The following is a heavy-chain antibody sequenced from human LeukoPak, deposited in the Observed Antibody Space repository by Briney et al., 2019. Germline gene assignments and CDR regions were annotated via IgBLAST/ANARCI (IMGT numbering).Heavy chain of an antibody. CDR1: GFTFSSYG. D-gene: IGHD1-7*01. Sequence: GGSLRLSCAASGFTFSSYGMHWVRQAPGKGLEWVAVISYDGSNKYYADSVKGRFTISRDNSKNTLYLQMNSLRAEDTAVYYCAKWDWNYYHAFDIWGQGTMVTVSS. V-gene: IGHV3-30*18. CDR2: ISYDGSNK. J-gene: IGHJ3*02. CDR3: AKWDWNYYHAFDI.